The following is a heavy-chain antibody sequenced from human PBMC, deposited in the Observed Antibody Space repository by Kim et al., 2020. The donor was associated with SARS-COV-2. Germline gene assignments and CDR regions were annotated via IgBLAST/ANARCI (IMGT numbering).Heavy chain of an antibody. CDR2: IWYDGSNK. CDR1: GFTFSSYG. CDR3: AKDGGYSYGSYYYGMHV. Sequence: GGSLRLSCAASGFTFSSYGMHWVRQAPGKGLEWVAVIWYDGSNKYYADSVKGRFTISRDNSKNTLYLQMNSLRAEDTAVYYCAKDGGYSYGSYYYGMHVWGQGTTVTVSS. V-gene: IGHV3-33*06. D-gene: IGHD5-18*01. J-gene: IGHJ6*02.